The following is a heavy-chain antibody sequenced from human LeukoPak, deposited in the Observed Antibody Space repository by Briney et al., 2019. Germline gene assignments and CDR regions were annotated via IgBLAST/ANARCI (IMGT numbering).Heavy chain of an antibody. J-gene: IGHJ4*02. CDR2: IIPILGIA. CDR1: GGTFSSYA. CDR3: AKSYYYDSSGYYEGGNDY. Sequence: ASVKVSCKASGGTFSSYAISWVRQAPGQGLEWMGRIIPILGIANYAQKFQGRVTITADKSTSTAYMELSSLRSEDTAVYYCAKSYYYDSSGYYEGGNDYWGQGTLVTVSS. V-gene: IGHV1-69*04. D-gene: IGHD3-22*01.